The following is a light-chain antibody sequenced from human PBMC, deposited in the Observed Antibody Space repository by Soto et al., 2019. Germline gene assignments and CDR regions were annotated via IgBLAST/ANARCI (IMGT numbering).Light chain of an antibody. CDR2: AAS. CDR1: RGIYTH. Sequence: DIQMTQSPSSLSASVGDRVTITCRASRGIYTHLAWYQQKPGNAPKLLIYAASTLQSGVPSRFSASGSGTDFILTISALQSEDVGSYYCETYDKASFTSGPATNVDIK. CDR3: ETYDKASFT. V-gene: IGKV1-27*01. J-gene: IGKJ3*01.